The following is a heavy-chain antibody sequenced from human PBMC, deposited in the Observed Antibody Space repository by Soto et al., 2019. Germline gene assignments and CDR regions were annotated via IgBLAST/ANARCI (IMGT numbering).Heavy chain of an antibody. CDR3: TTDRGEYCSGGRCYGFEDY. V-gene: IGHV3-33*01. J-gene: IGHJ4*02. CDR2: IWYDGSNK. CDR1: GFTFSSYG. D-gene: IGHD2-15*01. Sequence: PGGSLRLSCAASGFTFSSYGMHWVRQAPGKGLEWVAVIWYDGSNKYYAAPVKGRFTISRDDSKNTLYLQMNSLKTEDTAVYYCTTDRGEYCSGGRCYGFEDYWGQGTLVTVSS.